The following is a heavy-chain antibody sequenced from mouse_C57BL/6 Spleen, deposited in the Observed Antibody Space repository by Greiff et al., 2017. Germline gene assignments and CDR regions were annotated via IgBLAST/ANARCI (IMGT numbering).Heavy chain of an antibody. V-gene: IGHV1-75*01. CDR1: GYTFTDYY. J-gene: IGHJ4*01. Sequence: QVQLKESGPELVKPGASVKISCKASGYTFTDYYINWVKQRPGQGLEWIGWIFPGSGSTYYNEKFKGKATLTVDKSSSTAYMLLSSRTSEDSAVYFCAREWSRTAQADAMDYWGQGTSVTVSS. CDR3: AREWSRTAQADAMDY. D-gene: IGHD3-2*02. CDR2: IFPGSGST.